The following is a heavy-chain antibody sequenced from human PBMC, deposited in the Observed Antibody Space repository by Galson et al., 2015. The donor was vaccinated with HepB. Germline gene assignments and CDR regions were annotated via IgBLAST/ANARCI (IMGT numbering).Heavy chain of an antibody. CDR2: IWSDGTKQ. CDR1: GFIFSRHG. D-gene: IGHD6-13*01. CDR3: AREAAIAAPAAFDN. J-gene: IGHJ4*02. V-gene: IGHV3-33*01. Sequence: SLRLSCAASGFIFSRHGMHWVRQAPGKGLEWVALIWSDGTKQLYGDSVKGRFTISRDNSKNTLSLQMNNLGADDTAVYYCAREAAIAAPAAFDNWGQGALVTVSS.